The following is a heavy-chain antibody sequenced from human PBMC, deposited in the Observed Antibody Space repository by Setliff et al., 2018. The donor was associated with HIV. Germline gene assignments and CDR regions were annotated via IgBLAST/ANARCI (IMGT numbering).Heavy chain of an antibody. Sequence: GASVKVSCKASGYTFTSDYVHWVRQAPGQGLGWMGIINPAGNPTSHAQKFQGRPPITRDTSTNTVYMELSSLRSEDTAVYYCAKDIHGPAINSGRIENGFDPWGEGTLVTVSS. CDR1: GYTFTSDY. D-gene: IGHD6-19*01. V-gene: IGHV1-46*01. CDR3: AKDIHGPAINSGRIENGFDP. J-gene: IGHJ5*02. CDR2: INPAGNPT.